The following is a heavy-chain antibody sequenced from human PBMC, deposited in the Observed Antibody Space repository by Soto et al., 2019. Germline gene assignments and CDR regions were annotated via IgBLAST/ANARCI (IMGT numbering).Heavy chain of an antibody. Sequence: QVQLQESGPGLVKPSETLSLTCSVSGDSVSNASFYWTWIRQAPGTGLEYIGYIFYTGVTNYNPSLSSRVTISLDTSKNHFSLKLNSMTAADTAVYYCVRVLVSSWYADLWGRGTLVTVSS. V-gene: IGHV4-61*03. J-gene: IGHJ2*01. CDR1: GDSVSNASFY. CDR3: VRVLVSSWYADL. CDR2: IFYTGVT. D-gene: IGHD2-2*01.